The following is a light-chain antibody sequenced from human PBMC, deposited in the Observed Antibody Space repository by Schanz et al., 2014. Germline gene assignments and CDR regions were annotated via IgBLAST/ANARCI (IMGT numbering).Light chain of an antibody. CDR1: SSDVGGYNY. V-gene: IGLV2-8*01. J-gene: IGLJ3*02. Sequence: QSALTQPPSASGSPGQSVTFSCTGTSSDVGGYNYVSWYQQHPGKAPKLMIYEVSKRPSGVPDRFSGSKSGNTASLTISGLQAEDEADYYCCSYASSSFQVFGGGTKLTVL. CDR3: CSYASSSFQV. CDR2: EVS.